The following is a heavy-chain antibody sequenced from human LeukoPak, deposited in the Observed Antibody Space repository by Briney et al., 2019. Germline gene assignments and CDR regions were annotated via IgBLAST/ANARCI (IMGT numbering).Heavy chain of an antibody. CDR2: VYYTGGT. Sequence: PSETLSLTCTVSGASISPDYWSWIRQPPGKELEFIGYVYYTGGTNYNPSLKSRVTISVDTSKNQFSLKLISVTAADTAVYRCARLAKVESRSLAHYFDSWGQGALVTVSS. V-gene: IGHV4-59*01. J-gene: IGHJ4*02. CDR3: ARLAKVESRSLAHYFDS. D-gene: IGHD1-26*01. CDR1: GASISPDY.